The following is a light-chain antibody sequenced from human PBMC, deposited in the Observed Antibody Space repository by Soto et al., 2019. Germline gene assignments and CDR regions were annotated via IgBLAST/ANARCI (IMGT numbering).Light chain of an antibody. V-gene: IGLV2-11*01. J-gene: IGLJ2*01. CDR1: SSDLGGYNY. Sequence: QSALTQPRSVSGSPGQSVTISCTGTSSDLGGYNYVSWYQQHPGKAPKLMIYHVSKRPSGVPDRFSGSKSGNTASLTISGLQAEDEADYYCSSYAGTYIAVLFGGGTKLTVL. CDR3: SSYAGTYIAVL. CDR2: HVS.